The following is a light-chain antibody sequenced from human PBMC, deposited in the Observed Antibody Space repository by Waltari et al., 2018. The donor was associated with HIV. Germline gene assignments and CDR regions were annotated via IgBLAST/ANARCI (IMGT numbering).Light chain of an antibody. Sequence: QSVLTQPPSVSGAPGQRVTISCPGSSSTIWAGSYLHWYQQLPGTAPKLLIYDNTNRPSGVPDRISGSKSGTSASLAITGLQAEDEADYYCQSYDSSLSGYVFGTGTKVTVL. V-gene: IGLV1-40*01. CDR3: QSYDSSLSGYV. J-gene: IGLJ1*01. CDR2: DNT. CDR1: SSTIWAGSY.